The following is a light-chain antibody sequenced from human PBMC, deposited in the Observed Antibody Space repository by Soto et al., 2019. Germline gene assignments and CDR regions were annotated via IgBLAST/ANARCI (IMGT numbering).Light chain of an antibody. V-gene: IGKV3-20*01. CDR2: GAS. J-gene: IGKJ5*01. Sequence: ELVLTQSPAALSLSPGERATLSCTASQSVSTYLAWYQQKPGQAPRLLIYGASSRATGIPDRFSGGGSGTDFTLTISRLDPEDFAVYYCQQYSSSPITFGQGTRLEIK. CDR3: QQYSSSPIT. CDR1: QSVSTY.